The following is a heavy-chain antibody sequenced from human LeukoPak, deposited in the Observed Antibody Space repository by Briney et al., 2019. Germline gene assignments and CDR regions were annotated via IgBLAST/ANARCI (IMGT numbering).Heavy chain of an antibody. V-gene: IGHV4-59*12. CDR2: IYYSGST. J-gene: IGHJ4*02. CDR3: ARAHTIFFDY. D-gene: IGHD3-9*01. Sequence: PSETLSLTCTVSGGSISSYYWSWIRQPPGKGLEWIGYIYYSGSTNYNPSLKSRVTISVDTSKNQFSLKLSSVTAADTAVYYCARAHTIFFDYWGQGTLVTVSS. CDR1: GGSISSYY.